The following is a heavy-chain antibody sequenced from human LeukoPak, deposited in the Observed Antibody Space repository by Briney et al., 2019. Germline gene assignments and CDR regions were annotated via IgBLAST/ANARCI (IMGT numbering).Heavy chain of an antibody. J-gene: IGHJ3*02. Sequence: GGSLRLSCAASGFTFSSYWMSWVRQAPGKGLEWVANIKQDGSEKYYVDSVKGRFTISRDNAKNSLYLQMNSLRAEDTAVYYCASSPPHLWFGEYEGAFDIWGQGTMATVSS. CDR1: GFTFSSYW. V-gene: IGHV3-7*01. CDR2: IKQDGSEK. CDR3: ASSPPHLWFGEYEGAFDI. D-gene: IGHD3-10*01.